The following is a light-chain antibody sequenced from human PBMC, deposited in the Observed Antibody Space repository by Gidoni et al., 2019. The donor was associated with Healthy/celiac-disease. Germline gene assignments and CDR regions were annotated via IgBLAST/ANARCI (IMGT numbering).Light chain of an antibody. CDR1: QSVSSN. V-gene: IGKV3-15*01. CDR2: GAS. Sequence: EIVITQSPATLSVSPGERATLSCRASQSVSSNLAWYQQKPGQAPRLLIYGASTRATGIPARFSGSGSGTEFTLTISSLQSEDFAVYYCQQYNNWPLTFGSGTKVDIK. CDR3: QQYNNWPLT. J-gene: IGKJ3*01.